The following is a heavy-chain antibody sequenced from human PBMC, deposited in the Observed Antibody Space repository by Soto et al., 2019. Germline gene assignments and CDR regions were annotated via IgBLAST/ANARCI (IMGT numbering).Heavy chain of an antibody. V-gene: IGHV4-39*02. CDR1: CGSISSSSYY. CDR2: IYYRGNT. D-gene: IGHD2-15*01. Sequence: PSETLSLTCTVSCGSISSSSYYWGWIRQPPGKGLEWIGSIYYRGNTYYNPSLKSRVTISVDTSKNQFSLKLSSVTAADTAVYYCAREGGGYCSGGSCQVDYWGQGTLVTVS. CDR3: AREGGGYCSGGSCQVDY. J-gene: IGHJ4*02.